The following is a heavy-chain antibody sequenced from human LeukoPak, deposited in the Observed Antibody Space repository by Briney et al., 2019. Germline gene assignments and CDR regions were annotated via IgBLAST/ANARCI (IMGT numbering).Heavy chain of an antibody. D-gene: IGHD6-13*01. V-gene: IGHV3-33*01. CDR2: IRYDGSNK. CDR1: GFTYSSYG. Sequence: GGSLRLSCAASGFTYSSYGMHWVRQAPGKGLEWGTVIRYDGSNKYYADSVKRRFTISRDNSKNTLYLQMNSLRAEDTAVYYWARELDSRSWCFDYWGQGTLVTVSS. CDR3: ARELDSRSWCFDY. J-gene: IGHJ4*02.